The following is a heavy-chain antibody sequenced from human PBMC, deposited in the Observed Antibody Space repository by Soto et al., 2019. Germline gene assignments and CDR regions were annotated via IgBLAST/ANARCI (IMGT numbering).Heavy chain of an antibody. J-gene: IGHJ6*02. Sequence: QVQLVQSGDEVKKPGASVKVSCRASGYTFSSYGISWVRQAPGQGLEWMGWISAYNGNTNYAQKLQGRVTMTTDTSTSTVYSILRSLRSDDTAVYYCARSSTPGKGYYQTDAWGQGTTVTVSS. V-gene: IGHV1-18*01. D-gene: IGHD1-26*01. CDR2: ISAYNGNT. CDR1: GYTFSSYG. CDR3: ARSSTPGKGYYQTDA.